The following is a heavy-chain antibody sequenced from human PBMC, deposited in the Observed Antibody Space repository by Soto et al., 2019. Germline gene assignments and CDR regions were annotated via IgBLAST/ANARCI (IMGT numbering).Heavy chain of an antibody. CDR2: IHNSGST. V-gene: IGHV4-39*01. D-gene: IGHD3-10*01. CDR1: GDSISNAAYY. J-gene: IGHJ5*01. Sequence: SETLSLTCTVSGDSISNAAYYWGWIRQPPGKGLEWIGSIHNSGSTYFNPSLKSRVTISVDTSKNQFSLKLSSVTAADTAVYFCTRRSRWYYYGTASYYKLWFDSWGQGTLVTVSS. CDR3: TRRSRWYYYGTASYYKLWFDS.